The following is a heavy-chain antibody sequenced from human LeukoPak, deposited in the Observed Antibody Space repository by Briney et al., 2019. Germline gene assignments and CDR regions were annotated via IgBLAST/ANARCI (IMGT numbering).Heavy chain of an antibody. V-gene: IGHV4-4*02. CDR1: GGSINSSHW. CDR3: AKSNGYGLIDI. J-gene: IGHJ3*02. Sequence: PSESLSLTCAVSGGSINSSHWWSWVRQPPGKALEWIGNIFYSGSTYYSPSLKSRVTISLDTSRNQFSLKLNSVTAADTAVYYCAKSNGYGLIDIWGQGTMVTVSS. CDR2: IFYSGST. D-gene: IGHD3-22*01.